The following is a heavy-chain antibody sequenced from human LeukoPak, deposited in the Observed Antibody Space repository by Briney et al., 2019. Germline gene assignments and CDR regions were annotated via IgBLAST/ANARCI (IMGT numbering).Heavy chain of an antibody. CDR3: AREQLERPPTYYGMDV. CDR2: IWYDGSNK. V-gene: IGHV3-33*01. J-gene: IGHJ6*02. Sequence: GGSLRLSCAASGFTFSSYGMHWVRQAPGKGLEWVAVIWYDGSNKYYADSVEGRFTISRDNSKNTLYLQMNSLRAEDTAVYYCAREQLERPPTYYGMDVWGQGTTVTVSS. CDR1: GFTFSSYG. D-gene: IGHD1-1*01.